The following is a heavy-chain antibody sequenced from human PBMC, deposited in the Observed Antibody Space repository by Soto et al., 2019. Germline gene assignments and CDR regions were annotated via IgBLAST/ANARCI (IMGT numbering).Heavy chain of an antibody. CDR2: IYHRGST. D-gene: IGHD6-13*01. CDR3: ARGHSSSWYDS. J-gene: IGHJ5*01. CDR1: GGSISSSNW. V-gene: IGHV4-4*02. Sequence: QVQLQESGPGLVKPSGTLSLTCAVSGGSISSSNWWTWVRQPPGKGLEWIGEIYHRGSTNYNPSLTSXXTXSXXNTTNQFSLKLTSVTDADTAVYYCARGHSSSWYDSWGQGTLVTVSS.